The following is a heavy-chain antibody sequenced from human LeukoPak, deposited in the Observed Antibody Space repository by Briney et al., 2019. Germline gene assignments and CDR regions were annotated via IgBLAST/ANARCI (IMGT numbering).Heavy chain of an antibody. CDR1: GFTVSSNY. D-gene: IGHD6-6*01. J-gene: IGHJ6*03. CDR2: ISSSSSYI. CDR3: AKIASRFFYYMDV. V-gene: IGHV3-21*06. Sequence: KPGGSLRLSCAASGFTVSSNYMNWVRQAPGKGLEWVSSISSSSSYIYYADSVKGRFTISRDNAKNSLYLQMNSLRVEDTAVYYYAKIASRFFYYMDVWGKGTTVTVSS.